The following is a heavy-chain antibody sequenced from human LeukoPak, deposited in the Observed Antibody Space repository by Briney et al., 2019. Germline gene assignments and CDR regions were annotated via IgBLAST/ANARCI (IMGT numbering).Heavy chain of an antibody. CDR2: ISSSSSYI. CDR3: ARGKRVLCSWSKPSSPPDY. V-gene: IGHV3-21*01. Sequence: GGSLRLSCAASGFTFSSYSMNWVRQAPGKGLEWVSSISSSSSYIYYADSVKGRFTISIDNAKNSLYLKMNSLRAEDTAVYYCARGKRVLCSWSKPSSPPDYWGQGTLVTVSS. D-gene: IGHD6-13*01. CDR1: GFTFSSYS. J-gene: IGHJ4*02.